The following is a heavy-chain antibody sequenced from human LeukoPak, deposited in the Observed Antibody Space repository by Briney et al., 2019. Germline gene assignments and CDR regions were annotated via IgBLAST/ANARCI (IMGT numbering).Heavy chain of an antibody. CDR3: ARGSTYYDSSGQVPFDY. J-gene: IGHJ4*02. V-gene: IGHV3-48*01. CDR1: GFTFSSYG. D-gene: IGHD3-22*01. CDR2: ISGSSSTI. Sequence: GGSLRLSCAASGFTFSSYGMHWVRQAPGKGLERGSYISGSSSTIYYADSVKGRFTISRDNGKNTLYLQMNSLRAEDTAVYYCARGSTYYDSSGQVPFDYWGQGTLVTVSS.